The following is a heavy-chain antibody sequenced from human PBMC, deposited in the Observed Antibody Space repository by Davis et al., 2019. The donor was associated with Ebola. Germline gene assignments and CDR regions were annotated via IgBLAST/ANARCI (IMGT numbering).Heavy chain of an antibody. CDR1: GGSTIGSGIY. CDR3: ARHASFPIRGFDY. J-gene: IGHJ4*02. V-gene: IGHV4-39*01. Sequence: MPSETLSLTCSVSGGSTIGSGIYWGWVRQPPGKGLEWIATIYYSGQTYYAPSLKSRVTISIDTAKNQISLKLISVTAADTAVYFCARHASFPIRGFDYWGQGTLVTVSS. D-gene: IGHD3-10*01. CDR2: IYYSGQT.